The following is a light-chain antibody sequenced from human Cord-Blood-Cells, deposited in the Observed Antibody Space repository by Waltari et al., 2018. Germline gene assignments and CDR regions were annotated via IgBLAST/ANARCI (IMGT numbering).Light chain of an antibody. CDR3: QQSYSTPPIT. J-gene: IGKJ5*01. V-gene: IGKV1-39*01. CDR2: AAS. Sequence: DIQMTQSPSSLSASVGDRVTITCRASQSISSYLNWYQQKPGKAPKLLIYAASSLQSCVPTRFSGSGSGTDFTLTISSLQPEDFATYYCQQSYSTPPITFGQGTRLEI. CDR1: QSISSY.